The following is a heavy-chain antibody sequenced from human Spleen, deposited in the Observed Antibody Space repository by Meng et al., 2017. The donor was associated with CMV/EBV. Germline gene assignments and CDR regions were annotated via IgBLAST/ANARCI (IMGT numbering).Heavy chain of an antibody. Sequence: AVSGGSISGPNWWTWVRQPPKKGLEWIGDIYHSGTTRYNPSLNSRVILSVDKSKNQISLKLTSLTAADTAVYYCARILPLAGYFDSWGQGTLVTVSS. J-gene: IGHJ4*02. D-gene: IGHD1-1*01. CDR3: ARILPLAGYFDS. CDR1: GGSISGPNW. CDR2: IYHSGTT. V-gene: IGHV4-4*02.